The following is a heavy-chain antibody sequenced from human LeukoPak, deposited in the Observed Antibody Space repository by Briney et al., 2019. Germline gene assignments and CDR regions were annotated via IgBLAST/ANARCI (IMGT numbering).Heavy chain of an antibody. CDR1: GFTFGSHA. CDR2: IFGSGGSP. J-gene: IGHJ4*02. D-gene: IGHD5-18*01. CDR3: GKTTVGYSSSQKPAWPVDY. Sequence: GGSLRLSCEASGFTFGSHAMYWVRQTPGKGLEWVAGIFGSGGSPHYADSVKGRFTISRDNPRNTVYLQINSLRDEDTAVYYCGKTTVGYSSSQKPAWPVDYWGQGTLVTVSS. V-gene: IGHV3-23*01.